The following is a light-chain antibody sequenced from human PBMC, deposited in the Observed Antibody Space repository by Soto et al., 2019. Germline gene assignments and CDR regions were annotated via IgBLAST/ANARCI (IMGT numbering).Light chain of an antibody. CDR1: QSVSSSD. J-gene: IGKJ2*01. Sequence: EMVLTQSPGTLSLSPGEWATLSCRASQSVSSSDLAWYQQKPGQAPRLLIYGASSMANGIPARFSGSGYGTDFTLTLSRLESEDFAVYYCQQYGTSPPYTFGQGTKLEIK. CDR3: QQYGTSPPYT. V-gene: IGKV3-20*01. CDR2: GAS.